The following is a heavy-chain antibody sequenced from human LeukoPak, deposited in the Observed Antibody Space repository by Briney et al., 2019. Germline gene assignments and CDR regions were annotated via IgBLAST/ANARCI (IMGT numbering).Heavy chain of an antibody. CDR1: GYTFSGHY. Sequence: GASVKVSCKASGYTFSGHYMHWVRQAPGQGLEWMGIINPSGGSTSYAQKFQGRVTMTRDTSTSTVYMELSSLRSEDTAVYYCARDRGDGYNYFDYWGQGTLVAVSS. D-gene: IGHD5-24*01. V-gene: IGHV1-46*01. CDR2: INPSGGST. J-gene: IGHJ4*02. CDR3: ARDRGDGYNYFDY.